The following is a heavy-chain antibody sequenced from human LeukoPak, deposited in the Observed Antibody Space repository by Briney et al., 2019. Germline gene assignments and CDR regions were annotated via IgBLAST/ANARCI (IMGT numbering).Heavy chain of an antibody. CDR1: GFTFSSYW. J-gene: IGHJ4*02. V-gene: IGHV3-74*01. D-gene: IGHD6-13*01. CDR3: AKGSAIAAADLDY. CDR2: INSDGSST. Sequence: QSGGSLRLSCAASGFTFSSYWMHWVRQAPGKGLVWVSRINSDGSSTSYADSVKGRFTISRDNAKNSLYLQMNSLRAEDMALYYCAKGSAIAAADLDYWGQGTLVTVSS.